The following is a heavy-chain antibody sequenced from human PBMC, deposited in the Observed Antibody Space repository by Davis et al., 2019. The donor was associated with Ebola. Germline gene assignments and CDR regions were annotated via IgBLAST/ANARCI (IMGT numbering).Heavy chain of an antibody. CDR2: IYYSGST. CDR1: GGSISSYY. J-gene: IGHJ4*02. CDR3: ARHSTVGAFDY. D-gene: IGHD1-26*01. V-gene: IGHV4-59*08. Sequence: SEILSLTCTVSGGSISSYYWSWIRQPPGKGLEWIGYIYYSGSTNYNPSLKSRVTISVDTSTNQFSLKLSSVTAADTSVYYCARHSTVGAFDYWGQGTLVTVSS.